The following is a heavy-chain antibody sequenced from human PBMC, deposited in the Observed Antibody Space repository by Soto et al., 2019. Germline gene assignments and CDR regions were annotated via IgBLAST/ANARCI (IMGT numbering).Heavy chain of an antibody. CDR3: AKDVQPCNGGGCYLYFDL. CDR2: ISGSGSST. V-gene: IGHV3-23*01. Sequence: GGSLRLSCAGSGFTFSSYAMSWVRQAPGKGLEWVSGISGSGSSTYYAASAKGRFTISRDNSKNMVYLQMNSLRAEDTAVYFFAKDVQPCNGGGCYLYFDLWGRGTLVTVSS. D-gene: IGHD2-15*01. CDR1: GFTFSSYA. J-gene: IGHJ2*01.